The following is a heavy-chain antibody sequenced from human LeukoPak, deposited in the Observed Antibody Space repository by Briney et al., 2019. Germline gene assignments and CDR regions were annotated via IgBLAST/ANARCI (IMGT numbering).Heavy chain of an antibody. CDR1: GGTFSSYA. J-gene: IGHJ3*02. CDR3: ARDGYYYDSSGYYNGAFDI. V-gene: IGHV1-69*05. D-gene: IGHD3-22*01. Sequence: ASVKVSCKASGGTFSSYAISWVRQAPGQALEWMGRIIPIFGTANYAQKFQGRVTITTDESTSTAYMELSSLRSEDTAVYYCARDGYYYDSSGYYNGAFDIWGQGTMVTVSS. CDR2: IIPIFGTA.